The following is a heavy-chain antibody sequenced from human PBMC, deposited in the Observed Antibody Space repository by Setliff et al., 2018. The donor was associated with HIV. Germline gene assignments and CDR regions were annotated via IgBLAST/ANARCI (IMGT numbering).Heavy chain of an antibody. D-gene: IGHD6-19*01. CDR2: IGRDGTVA. V-gene: IGHV3-74*01. CDR1: GFTFSDYW. Sequence: GGSLRLSCTASGFTFSDYWMHWVRRGPGRGLEWVSRIGRDGTVANYADSVKGRFTISRDNARNTLFLQMNSLRAEDTAVYYCANMQWASNAWYSFDYWGQGALVTVSS. J-gene: IGHJ4*02. CDR3: ANMQWASNAWYSFDY.